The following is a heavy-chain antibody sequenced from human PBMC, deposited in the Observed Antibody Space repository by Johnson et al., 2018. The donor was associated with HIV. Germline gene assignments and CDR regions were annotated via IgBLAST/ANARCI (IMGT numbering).Heavy chain of an antibody. CDR1: GFTFRSYA. CDR2: ISYDGSNK. Sequence: QVLLVESGGGVVQPGRSLRLSCAASGFTFRSYAMHWVRQAPGKGLEWVAVISYDGSNKYYADSVKSRFTISRDNSKNTLYLQLNSLRAEDPALYYCARVPFPRPTSPNYITDAFDIWGQGTMGTVSS. D-gene: IGHD1-7*01. V-gene: IGHV3-30*04. CDR3: ARVPFPRPTSPNYITDAFDI. J-gene: IGHJ3*02.